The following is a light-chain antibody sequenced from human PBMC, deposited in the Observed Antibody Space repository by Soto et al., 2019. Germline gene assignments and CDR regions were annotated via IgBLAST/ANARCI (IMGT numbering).Light chain of an antibody. CDR1: QTIGSW. V-gene: IGKV1-5*01. CDR2: DAS. J-gene: IGKJ1*01. CDR3: QQYDIYST. Sequence: DIQMTQSPSTLSGSVGDRVTITCRASQTIGSWLAWYQQKPGKAPKLLIYDASSLESGVPSRFSGSGYGTEFTLTISGLQPDDFATYYCQQYDIYSTFGRGTKVDIK.